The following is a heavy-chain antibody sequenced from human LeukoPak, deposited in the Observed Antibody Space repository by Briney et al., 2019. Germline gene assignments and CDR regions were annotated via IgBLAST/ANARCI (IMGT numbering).Heavy chain of an antibody. V-gene: IGHV3-43*01. CDR1: GFTFDDYT. J-gene: IGHJ4*02. Sequence: GGSLRLSCAASGFTFDDYTMHWVRQAPGKGLEWVSLISWDGGSTYYADSVKGRFTISRDNSKNSLYLQMNSLRTEDTALYYCAKGTMVRGVIYYFDYWGQGTLVTVSS. CDR3: AKGTMVRGVIYYFDY. D-gene: IGHD3-10*01. CDR2: ISWDGGST.